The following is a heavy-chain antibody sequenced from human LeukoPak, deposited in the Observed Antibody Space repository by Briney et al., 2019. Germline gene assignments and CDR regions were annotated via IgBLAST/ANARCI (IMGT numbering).Heavy chain of an antibody. CDR1: GGSFSGYY. Sequence: PSGTLSLTCAVYGGSFSGYYWSWIRQPPGKGLEWIGEINHSGSTNYNPSLKSRVTISVDTSKNQFSLKLSSVTAADTAVYYCARGRMTTDDYWGQGTLVTVSS. D-gene: IGHD4-11*01. J-gene: IGHJ4*02. V-gene: IGHV4-34*01. CDR3: ARGRMTTDDY. CDR2: INHSGST.